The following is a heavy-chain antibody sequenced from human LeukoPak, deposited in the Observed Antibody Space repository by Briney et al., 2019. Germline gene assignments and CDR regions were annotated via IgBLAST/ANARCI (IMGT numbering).Heavy chain of an antibody. Sequence: SETLSLTCTVSGGSISSSSYYWGWIRQPPGKGLEWIGSIYYSGSTYNNPSLKSRVTISVDTSKNQFSLRLSSVTAADTAVYYCARHSAGYSYGYYYYYYYYMDVWGKGTTVTISS. CDR3: ARHSAGYSYGYYYYYYYYMDV. J-gene: IGHJ6*03. D-gene: IGHD5-18*01. CDR2: IYYSGST. V-gene: IGHV4-39*01. CDR1: GGSISSSSYY.